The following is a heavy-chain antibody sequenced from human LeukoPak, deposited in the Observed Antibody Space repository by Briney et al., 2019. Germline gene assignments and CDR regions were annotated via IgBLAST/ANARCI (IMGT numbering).Heavy chain of an antibody. V-gene: IGHV3-11*01. D-gene: IGHD6-13*01. CDR2: ISSSGSTI. CDR1: GFTFSDYY. CDR3: ARPGIAAAGTVAHYYYYMDV. J-gene: IGHJ6*03. Sequence: GGSLRLSCAASGFTFSDYYMSWIRQAPGKGLEWVSNISSSGSTIYYADSVKGRFTISRDNAKNSLYLQMNSLRAEDTAVYYCARPGIAAAGTVAHYYYYMDVWGKGTTVTVSS.